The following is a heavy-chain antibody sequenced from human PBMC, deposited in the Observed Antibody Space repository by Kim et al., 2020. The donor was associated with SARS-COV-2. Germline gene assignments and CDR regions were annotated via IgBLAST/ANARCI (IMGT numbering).Heavy chain of an antibody. V-gene: IGHV3-49*04. CDR1: GFTFGDYA. CDR2: IRSQAYGETT. D-gene: IGHD6-19*01. J-gene: IGHJ4*02. CDR3: ARGRVAGLEC. Sequence: GGSLRLSCTASGFTFGDYAMTWVRQAPGKGLEWVGFIRSQAYGETTEYVASVKGRFIISRDDSKSIAYLQMNSLKSEDTAVYYCARGRVAGLECWGRGARVTVSS.